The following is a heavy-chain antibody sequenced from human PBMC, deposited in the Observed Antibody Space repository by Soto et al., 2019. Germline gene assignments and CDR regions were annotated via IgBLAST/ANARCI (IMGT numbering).Heavy chain of an antibody. V-gene: IGHV1-2*04. D-gene: IGHD3-22*01. J-gene: IGHJ4*02. CDR1: GYTFTSYG. CDR3: ARALTYYYDSSGYYFDY. CDR2: INPNSGGT. Sequence: ASVKVSCKASGYTFTSYGISWVRQAPGQGLEWMGWINPNSGGTNYAQKFQGWVTMTRDTSISTAYMELSRLRSDDTAVYYCARALTYYYDSSGYYFDYWGQGTLVTVSS.